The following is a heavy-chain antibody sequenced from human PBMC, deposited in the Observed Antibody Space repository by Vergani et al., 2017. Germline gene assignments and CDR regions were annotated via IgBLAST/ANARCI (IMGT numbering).Heavy chain of an antibody. V-gene: IGHV3-23*04. CDR2: ISGSGGST. CDR1: GFTFSSYA. Sequence: EVQVVESGGGLIQPGGSLRLSCAASGFTFSSYAMSWVRQAPGKGLEWVSAISGSGGSTYYADSVKGRFTISRDNSKNTLYLQMNSLRAEDTAVYYCAILAVAGPTWDYWGQGTLVTVSS. D-gene: IGHD6-19*01. J-gene: IGHJ4*02. CDR3: AILAVAGPTWDY.